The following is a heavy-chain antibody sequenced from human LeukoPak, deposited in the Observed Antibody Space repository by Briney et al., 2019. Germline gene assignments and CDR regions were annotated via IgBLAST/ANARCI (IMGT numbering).Heavy chain of an antibody. CDR1: GGSISSGSYY. D-gene: IGHD2-2*02. CDR3: ARVGIVVVPAAIHDAFDI. V-gene: IGHV4-61*02. J-gene: IGHJ3*02. Sequence: SETLSLNCTVSGGSISSGSYYWSWIRQPAGKGLEWIGRIYTSGSTNYNPSLKSRVTISVDTSKNQFSLKLSSVTAADTAVYYCARVGIVVVPAAIHDAFDIWGQGTMVTVSS. CDR2: IYTSGST.